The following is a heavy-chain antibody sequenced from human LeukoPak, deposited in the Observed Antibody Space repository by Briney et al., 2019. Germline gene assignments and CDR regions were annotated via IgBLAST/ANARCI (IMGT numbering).Heavy chain of an antibody. J-gene: IGHJ5*02. CDR3: ARAHTPWELRNWFDP. CDR1: GFTFSSYA. CDR2: ISGSGGST. D-gene: IGHD1-26*01. Sequence: GGSLRLSCAASGFTFSSYAMSWVRQAPGKGLEWVSAISGSGGSTYYADSVKGRFTISRDNSKNTLYLQMNSLRAEDTAVYYCARAHTPWELRNWFDPWGQEPWSPSPQ. V-gene: IGHV3-23*01.